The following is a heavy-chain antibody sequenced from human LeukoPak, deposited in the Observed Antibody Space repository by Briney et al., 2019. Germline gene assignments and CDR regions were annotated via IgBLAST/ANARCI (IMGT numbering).Heavy chain of an antibody. CDR1: GGSITSSSYY. CDR3: ARRRDGYNLGFFDY. Sequence: SETLSLTCTVSGGSITSSSYYWSWVRQPAGKGLEWIGSIYHSGSTDYNPSLKSRVTISVDTSKNQFSLKLNSVTAADTAVYYCARRRDGYNLGFFDYWGQGTLVTVSS. CDR2: IYHSGST. V-gene: IGHV4-39*07. D-gene: IGHD5-24*01. J-gene: IGHJ4*02.